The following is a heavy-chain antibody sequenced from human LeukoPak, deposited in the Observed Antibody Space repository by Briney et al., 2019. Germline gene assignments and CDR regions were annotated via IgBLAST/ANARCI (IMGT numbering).Heavy chain of an antibody. Sequence: GGSLRLSCAASGFTFSTYGMHWVRQAPGKGLEWVAVISYDGSNKYYADSVKGRFTISRDNSKNTLYLQMNSLRAEDTAVYYCAREWTSTVVTSRGMDVWGQGTTVTVSS. V-gene: IGHV3-30*03. CDR3: AREWTSTVVTSRGMDV. J-gene: IGHJ6*02. D-gene: IGHD4-23*01. CDR1: GFTFSTYG. CDR2: ISYDGSNK.